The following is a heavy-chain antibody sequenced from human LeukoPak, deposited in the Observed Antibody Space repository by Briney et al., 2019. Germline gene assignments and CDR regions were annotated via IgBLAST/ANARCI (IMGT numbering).Heavy chain of an antibody. CDR1: GGSIRSSYYY. Sequence: SETLSLTCTVSGGSIRSSYYYWGWIRQPPGKGLEWIGSIYYSGSTYYNPSLKSRVTISVDTSKNQFSLKLSSVTAADTAVYYCARGVRSIAARPLDYWGQGTLVTVSS. J-gene: IGHJ4*02. CDR3: ARGVRSIAARPLDY. D-gene: IGHD6-6*01. CDR2: IYYSGST. V-gene: IGHV4-39*01.